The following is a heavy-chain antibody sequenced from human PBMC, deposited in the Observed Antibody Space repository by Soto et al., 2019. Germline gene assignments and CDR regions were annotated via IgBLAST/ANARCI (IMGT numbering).Heavy chain of an antibody. CDR1: AGTFSSYA. Sequence: GASVKVSCKASAGTFSSYAISWLRQSPGQGLEWMGGIIPIFGTANYAQKFQGRVTITADESTSTAYMELSSLRSEDTAVYYCARGGIVVVVAAPDAFDIWGQGTMVTVSS. CDR2: IIPIFGTA. D-gene: IGHD2-15*01. CDR3: ARGGIVVVVAAPDAFDI. V-gene: IGHV1-69*13. J-gene: IGHJ3*02.